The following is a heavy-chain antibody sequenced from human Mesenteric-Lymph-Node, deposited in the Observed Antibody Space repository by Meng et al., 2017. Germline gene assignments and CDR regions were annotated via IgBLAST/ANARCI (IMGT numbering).Heavy chain of an antibody. CDR3: ARDRGGLGAFDY. V-gene: IGHV4-30-4*01. CDR2: IYYSGST. D-gene: IGHD5-12*01. J-gene: IGHJ4*02. CDR1: GGSISSGDYY. Sequence: QVQLQGAGPGLVKPSQTLSLTCTVSGGSISSGDYYWSWIRQPPGKGLEWIGYIYYSGSTYYNPSLKSRVTISVDTSKNQFSLKLSSVTAADTAVYYCARDRGGLGAFDYWGQGTLVTVSS.